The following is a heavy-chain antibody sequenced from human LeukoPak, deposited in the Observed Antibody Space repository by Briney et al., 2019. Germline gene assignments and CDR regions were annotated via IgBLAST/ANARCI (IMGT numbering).Heavy chain of an antibody. D-gene: IGHD1-26*01. J-gene: IGHJ4*02. CDR3: ARFKGSYYFSFDY. CDR1: GYSFTSYW. CDR2: IYPGDSDS. V-gene: IGHV5-51*01. Sequence: RGESLKISCKGSGYSFTSYWIGWVRQMPGKGLEWMGIIYPGDSDSRYSPSFQCQVTISADKSISTAYLQCSSLKASDTAMYYCARFKGSYYFSFDYWGQGTLVTVSS.